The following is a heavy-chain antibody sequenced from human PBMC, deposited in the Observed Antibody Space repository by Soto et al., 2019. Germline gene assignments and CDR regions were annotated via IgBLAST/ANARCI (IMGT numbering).Heavy chain of an antibody. Sequence: EVQLLESGGGLVQPGGSLRLSCAASGFTFSSYAMSWVRQAPGKGLEWVSAISGSGGSTYYADSVKGRFTISRDNSKNTLYLQMNSLRAEDTAVYYCAKDQGSGSSFAGYYFDYWGQGTLVTVSS. V-gene: IGHV3-23*01. D-gene: IGHD3-10*01. CDR1: GFTFSSYA. J-gene: IGHJ4*02. CDR2: ISGSGGST. CDR3: AKDQGSGSSFAGYYFDY.